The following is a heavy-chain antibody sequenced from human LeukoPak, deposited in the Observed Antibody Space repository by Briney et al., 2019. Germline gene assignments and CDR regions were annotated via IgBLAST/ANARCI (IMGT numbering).Heavy chain of an antibody. CDR2: ISSSSSYI. D-gene: IGHD3-10*01. J-gene: IGHJ6*03. Sequence: GGSLRLSCAASGFTFSSYWMHWVRQAPGKGLEWVSSISSSSSYIYYADSVKGRFTISRDNAKKSLYLQMHSLRAEDSAVYYCAREVGGSGSYYKYYYYMDVWGKGTTVTVSS. CDR1: GFTFSSYW. CDR3: AREVGGSGSYYKYYYYMDV. V-gene: IGHV3-21*01.